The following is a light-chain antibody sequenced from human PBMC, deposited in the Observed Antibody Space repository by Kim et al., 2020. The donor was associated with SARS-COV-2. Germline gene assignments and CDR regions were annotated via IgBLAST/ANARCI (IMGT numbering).Light chain of an antibody. CDR2: GVS. J-gene: IGKJ1*01. V-gene: IGKV3-15*01. CDR3: QQYDSWPRT. Sequence: VSPGERATLSCRAGQSISNKLAWYQQKPGQAPRLLMFGVSTRATGTPARFSGSGSGSEFILTISGLQSEDFAVYYCQQYDSWPRTFGQGTKVDIK. CDR1: QSISNK.